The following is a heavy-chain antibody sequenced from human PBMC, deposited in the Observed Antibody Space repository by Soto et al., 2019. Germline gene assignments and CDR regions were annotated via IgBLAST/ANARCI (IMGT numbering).Heavy chain of an antibody. V-gene: IGHV4-4*02. CDR1: GGSISSSNW. CDR3: ARGRGGSGISRYYYGMDV. D-gene: IGHD3-10*01. Sequence: SETLSLTCAVSGGSISSSNWWSWVRQPPGKGLEWIGEIYHSGSTNYNPSLKSRVTISVDKSKNQFSLKLSSVTAADTAVYYCARGRGGSGISRYYYGMDVWGQGTTVTISS. CDR2: IYHSGST. J-gene: IGHJ6*02.